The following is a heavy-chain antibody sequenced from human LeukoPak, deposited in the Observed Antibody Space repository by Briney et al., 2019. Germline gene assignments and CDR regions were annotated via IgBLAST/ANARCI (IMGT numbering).Heavy chain of an antibody. V-gene: IGHV1-69*13. CDR2: IIPIFGTA. J-gene: IGHJ3*02. D-gene: IGHD3-22*01. CDR3: AREPYYYDSSGSLPDAFDI. CDR1: GGTFSSYA. Sequence: SVKVSCKASGGTFSSYAISWVRQAPGQGLEWMGGIIPIFGTANYAQKFQGRVTITADESTSTAYMELRSLRSDDTAVYYCAREPYYYDSSGSLPDAFDIWGQGTMVTVSS.